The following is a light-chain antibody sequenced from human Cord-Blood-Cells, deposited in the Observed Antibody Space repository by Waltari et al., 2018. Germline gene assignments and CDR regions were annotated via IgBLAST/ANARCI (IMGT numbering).Light chain of an antibody. CDR3: QQYNIYSLT. Sequence: DIQMTQSTSTLSASVGDRVTITCRASQSISSWLAWYQQKPGKAPKLLIYKASSLESGVPSRFSCSGSGTEFTLTISSLQPDDFATYYCQQYNIYSLTFGEGTKVEIK. CDR2: KAS. CDR1: QSISSW. V-gene: IGKV1-5*03. J-gene: IGKJ4*01.